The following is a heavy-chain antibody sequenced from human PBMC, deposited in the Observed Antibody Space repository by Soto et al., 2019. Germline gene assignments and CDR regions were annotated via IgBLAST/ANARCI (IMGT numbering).Heavy chain of an antibody. CDR2: IYTSGST. Sequence: SETLSLTCTVSGGSISSYYWSWIRQPAGKGLEWIGRIYTSGSTNYNPSLKSRVTMSVDTSKNQFSLKLSSVTAADTAVYYCARVYPPYGSGSYVLGHWFDPWGQGTLVTVSS. D-gene: IGHD3-10*01. CDR3: ARVYPPYGSGSYVLGHWFDP. V-gene: IGHV4-4*07. CDR1: GGSISSYY. J-gene: IGHJ5*02.